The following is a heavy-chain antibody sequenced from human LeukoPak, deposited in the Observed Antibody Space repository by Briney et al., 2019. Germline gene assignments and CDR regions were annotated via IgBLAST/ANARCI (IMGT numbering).Heavy chain of an antibody. V-gene: IGHV1-18*01. CDR1: GYTFTNYG. CDR2: ISAYNGNT. CDR3: ARDAPYYYDSSGYYSRYFDL. D-gene: IGHD3-22*01. Sequence: ASVKVSCKASGYTFTNYGISWVRQAPGQGLEWMGWISAYNGNTHYAQNLQGRVTMTTDTSTSTAYMELKSLRSDDTAVYYCARDAPYYYDSSGYYSRYFDLWGRGTLVTVSS. J-gene: IGHJ2*01.